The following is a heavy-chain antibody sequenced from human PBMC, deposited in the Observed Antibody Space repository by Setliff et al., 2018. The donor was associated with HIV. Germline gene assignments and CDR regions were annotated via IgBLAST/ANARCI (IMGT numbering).Heavy chain of an antibody. CDR2: IFPGDSKM. V-gene: IGHV5-51*03. J-gene: IGHJ4*02. CDR1: GYSFTSYW. Sequence: PRESLKISCKGSGYSFTSYWIAWVRQKPGKGLEWMGIIFPGDSKMHYSPSFQGRVTLSADKSISTAYLQWSSLQTSDSGMYYCARGIAALTASFDYWGQGSLVTVSS. D-gene: IGHD2-21*02. CDR3: ARGIAALTASFDY.